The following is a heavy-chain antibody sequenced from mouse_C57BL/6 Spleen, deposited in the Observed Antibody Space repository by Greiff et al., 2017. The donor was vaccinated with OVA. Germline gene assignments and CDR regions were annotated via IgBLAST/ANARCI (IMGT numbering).Heavy chain of an antibody. CDR3: ARPPIGYGSSYGYFDV. V-gene: IGHV7-3*01. Sequence: EVKLVESGGGLVQPGGSLILSCAASGFTFTDYYMSWVRQPPGKALEWLGFIRNKANGYTTEYSASVKCRFTISRDNSQSILYLQMNALRAEDSATYYCARPPIGYGSSYGYFDVWGTGTTVTVSS. CDR1: GFTFTDYY. CDR2: IRNKANGYTT. J-gene: IGHJ1*03. D-gene: IGHD1-1*01.